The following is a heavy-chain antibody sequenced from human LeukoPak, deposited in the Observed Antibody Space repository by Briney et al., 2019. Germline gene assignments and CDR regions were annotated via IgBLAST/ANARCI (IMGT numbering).Heavy chain of an antibody. J-gene: IGHJ4*02. CDR1: GFTFSSYS. D-gene: IGHD6-19*01. Sequence: GGSLRLSCAASGFTFSSYSMNWVRQAPGKGLEWVSSISSSSYIYYADSVKGRFTISRDNSKNTLYLQMNSLRAEDTAVYSCARHSSGWYYFDFWGQGTLVTVSS. CDR2: ISSSSYI. CDR3: ARHSSGWYYFDF. V-gene: IGHV3-21*04.